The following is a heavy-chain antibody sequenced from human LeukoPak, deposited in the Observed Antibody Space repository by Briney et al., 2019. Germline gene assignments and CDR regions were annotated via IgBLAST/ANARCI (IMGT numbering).Heavy chain of an antibody. V-gene: IGHV3-74*01. Sequence: GGSLRLSCAASGFTFSSYWMHWVRQAPGKGLVWVSPINSDGSSTSDADSVKGRFTISRDNAKNTPYLQMNSLRAEDTAVYYCAREGSGGYCSSTSCRNWFDPWGQGTPVTVSS. CDR2: INSDGSST. CDR3: AREGSGGYCSSTSCRNWFDP. J-gene: IGHJ5*02. CDR1: GFTFSSYW. D-gene: IGHD2-2*01.